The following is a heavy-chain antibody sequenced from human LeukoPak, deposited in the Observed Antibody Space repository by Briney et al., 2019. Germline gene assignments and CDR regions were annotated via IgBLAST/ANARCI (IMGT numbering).Heavy chain of an antibody. D-gene: IGHD6-19*01. CDR2: ISYDGSNK. J-gene: IGHJ4*02. CDR1: GFTFSSYG. V-gene: IGHV3-30*18. CDR3: AKGRSKRIAVDGPDY. Sequence: GRSLRLSCAASGFTFSSYGMHWVRQAPGKGLEWVAVISYDGSNKYYADSVKGRFTISRDNSKNTLYLQMNSLRAEDTAVYYCAKGRSKRIAVDGPDYWGQGTLVTVSS.